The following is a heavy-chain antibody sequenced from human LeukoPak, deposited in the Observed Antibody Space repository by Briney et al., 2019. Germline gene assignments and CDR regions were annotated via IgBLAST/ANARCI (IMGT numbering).Heavy chain of an antibody. D-gene: IGHD3-22*01. J-gene: IGHJ4*02. CDR3: ARGYYDRSGYYSSFDY. CDR2: ISYEVSNK. V-gene: IGHV3-30*04. Sequence: RRGSLRLSSAASVVTLSSYTTHWGRDAPRKRLWCGAVISYEVSNKYYTDSVKSRFTISRDNSKNTLYLQINSLIAQETPVYNCARGYYDRSGYYSSFDYWGQGTLVTVSS. CDR1: VVTLSSYT.